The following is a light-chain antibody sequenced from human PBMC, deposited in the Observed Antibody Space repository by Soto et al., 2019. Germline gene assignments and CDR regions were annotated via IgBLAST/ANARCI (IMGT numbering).Light chain of an antibody. CDR1: QSVSSN. CDR3: QQYNNLPPIT. J-gene: IGKJ3*01. V-gene: IGKV3-15*01. Sequence: EIVMTQSPATLSVSPGERATLSCRASQSVSSNLAWYQQKPGQAPRLLIYGASTRATGIPARFSGSGSGTEFTLTISSLLSEDFAVYYCQQYNNLPPITFGPGTKVDIK. CDR2: GAS.